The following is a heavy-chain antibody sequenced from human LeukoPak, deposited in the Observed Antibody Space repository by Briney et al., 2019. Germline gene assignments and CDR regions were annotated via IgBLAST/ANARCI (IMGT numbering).Heavy chain of an antibody. CDR2: VGVTGTK. J-gene: IGHJ2*01. Sequence: GGSLRHSCAVSGFTSSHYRMNWVRLAPGRGREWISYVGVTGTKYYAVSVRGRVTISRDDVKNFLYLQMDSVGIEDTAVYYCARGPGLNGTTFHWFFDLWGRGILVTVSS. D-gene: IGHD1-14*01. CDR3: ARGPGLNGTTFHWFFDL. V-gene: IGHV3-48*01. CDR1: GFTSSHYR.